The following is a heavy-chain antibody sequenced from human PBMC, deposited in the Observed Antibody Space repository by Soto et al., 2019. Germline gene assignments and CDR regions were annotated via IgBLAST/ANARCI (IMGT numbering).Heavy chain of an antibody. Sequence: GGSLRLSCAASGFTLSSYWMHWVRQAPGEGLLWVSRINRDGNNTAYADSVKGRFTISRDNAKNTLYLQMNSLRAEDTAVYYCARDRGYYDGSGYYSFGSFDIWGQGTMVTVSS. J-gene: IGHJ3*02. V-gene: IGHV3-74*01. D-gene: IGHD3-22*01. CDR2: INRDGNNT. CDR3: ARDRGYYDGSGYYSFGSFDI. CDR1: GFTLSSYW.